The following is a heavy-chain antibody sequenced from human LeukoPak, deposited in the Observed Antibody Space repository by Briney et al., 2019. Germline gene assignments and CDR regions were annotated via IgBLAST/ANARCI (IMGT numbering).Heavy chain of an antibody. J-gene: IGHJ4*02. CDR1: GFTFSSYA. Sequence: HSGGSLRLSCAASGFTFSSYAMSWVRQAPGKGLEWVSAISGSGGSTYYADSVKGRFTISRDNAKNSLYLQMNSLRAEDTALYHCARVSSSFTFDYWGQGTLVTVSS. CDR3: ARVSSSFTFDY. CDR2: ISGSGGST. V-gene: IGHV3-23*01. D-gene: IGHD6-13*01.